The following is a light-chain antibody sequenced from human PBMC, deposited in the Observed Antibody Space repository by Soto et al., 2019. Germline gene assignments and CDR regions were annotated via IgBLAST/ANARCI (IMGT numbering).Light chain of an antibody. CDR1: QDISNY. V-gene: IGKV1-33*01. CDR3: QQYDNLPP. J-gene: IGKJ3*01. CDR2: DAS. Sequence: DIQMTQSPSSLSASVGDRVTITCQASQDISNYLNWYQQKPGKAPKLLIYDASNLETGVPSRFGGSGSGTDFTFTISSLQPEDIATYYCQQYDNLPPFGPGTKVDI.